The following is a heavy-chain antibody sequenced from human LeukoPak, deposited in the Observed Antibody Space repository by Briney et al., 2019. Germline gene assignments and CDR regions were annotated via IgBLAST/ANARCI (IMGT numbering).Heavy chain of an antibody. CDR3: AISPAAIGLAWGGAYYFDY. D-gene: IGHD2-2*01. J-gene: IGHJ4*02. CDR2: IYYSGST. Sequence: SSETLSLTCTVSGGSISSSSYYWGWIRQPPGKGLEWIGSIYYSGSTYYNPSLKSRVTISVDTSKNQFSLKLSSVTAADTAVYYCAISPAAIGLAWGGAYYFDYWGQGTLVTVSS. CDR1: GGSISSSSYY. V-gene: IGHV4-39*01.